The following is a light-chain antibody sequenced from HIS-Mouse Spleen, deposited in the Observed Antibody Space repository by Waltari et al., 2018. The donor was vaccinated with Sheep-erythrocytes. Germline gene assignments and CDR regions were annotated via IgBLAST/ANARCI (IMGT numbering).Light chain of an antibody. CDR1: SSDVGGYNY. V-gene: IGLV2-14*01. Sequence: QSALTQPASVSGSPGQSITISCTGTSSDVGGYNYVSWYQQHPGKAPKLMIYEVSNRLSGFSNRFAGSKSGNTASLTISGLQAEDEADYYCSSYTSSSTWVFGGGTKLTVL. J-gene: IGLJ3*02. CDR2: EVS. CDR3: SSYTSSSTWV.